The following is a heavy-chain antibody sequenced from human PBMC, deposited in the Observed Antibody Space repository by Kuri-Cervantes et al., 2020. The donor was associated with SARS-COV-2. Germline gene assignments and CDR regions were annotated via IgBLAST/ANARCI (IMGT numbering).Heavy chain of an antibody. Sequence: ASLKVSCKASGYTFTGYYMHWVRQAPGQGLEWMGWINPNSGSTNYAQKFQGRVTMTRDKSNSTAYMELIRLRADDTAVYYCARRAEAAINYYYALDVWGQGTTVTVSS. CDR1: GYTFTGYY. CDR2: INPNSGST. J-gene: IGHJ6*02. D-gene: IGHD2-15*01. CDR3: ARRAEAAINYYYALDV. V-gene: IGHV1-2*02.